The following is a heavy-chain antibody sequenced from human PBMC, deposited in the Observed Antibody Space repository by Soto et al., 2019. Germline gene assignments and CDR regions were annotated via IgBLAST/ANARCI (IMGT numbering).Heavy chain of an antibody. V-gene: IGHV3-23*01. CDR1: GFTFSSYA. Sequence: PGGSLRLSCAASGFTFSSYAMSWVRQAPGKGLEWVSAISGSGGSTYYADSVKGRFTISRDNSKNTLYLQMNSLRAEDTAVYYCAKHLRPYYYYGMDVWGQGTTVTVSS. CDR3: AKHLRPYYYYGMDV. CDR2: ISGSGGST. J-gene: IGHJ6*02.